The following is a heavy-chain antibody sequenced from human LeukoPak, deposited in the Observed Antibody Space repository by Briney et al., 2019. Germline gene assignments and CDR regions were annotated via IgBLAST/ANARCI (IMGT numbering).Heavy chain of an antibody. D-gene: IGHD1-26*01. Sequence: ASVKVSCKASGYTFTTYYMHWVRQAPGQGLEWMGVINPSGGRTSYAQKFQGRVTMTEDTSTDTAYMELSSLRSEDTAVYYCATISRWELADYWGQGTLVTVSS. V-gene: IGHV1-46*01. CDR2: INPSGGRT. CDR3: ATISRWELADY. CDR1: GYTFTTYY. J-gene: IGHJ4*02.